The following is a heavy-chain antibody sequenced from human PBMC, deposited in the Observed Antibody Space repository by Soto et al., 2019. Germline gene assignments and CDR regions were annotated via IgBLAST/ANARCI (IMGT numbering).Heavy chain of an antibody. D-gene: IGHD2-2*02. Sequence: PGGSMRLSCAASGFTFSDYYMSWIRQAPGKGLEWLSYITSSSSYTRYADSVKGRFTISRDNAKNSLYLQMNSLRAEDTAVYYCTRKACDSTSCYSHLDYWGQGPLVTVSS. CDR2: ITSSSSYT. J-gene: IGHJ4*02. V-gene: IGHV3-11*06. CDR3: TRKACDSTSCYSHLDY. CDR1: GFTFSDYY.